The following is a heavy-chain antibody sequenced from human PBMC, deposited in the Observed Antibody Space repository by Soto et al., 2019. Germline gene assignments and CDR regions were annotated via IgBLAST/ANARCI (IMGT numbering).Heavy chain of an antibody. CDR3: ARAPTSDTAIGLEYFQH. CDR2: IYYSGST. V-gene: IGHV4-31*03. CDR1: GGSISSGGYY. D-gene: IGHD5-18*01. J-gene: IGHJ1*01. Sequence: SETLSLTCTVSGGSISSGGYYWSWIRQHPGKGLEWIGYIYYSGSTYYNPSLKSRVTISVDTSKNQFSLKLSSVTAADTAVYYCARAPTSDTAIGLEYFQHWGQGTLVTVS.